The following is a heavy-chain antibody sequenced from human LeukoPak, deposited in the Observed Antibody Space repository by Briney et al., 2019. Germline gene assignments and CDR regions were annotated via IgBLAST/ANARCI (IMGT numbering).Heavy chain of an antibody. D-gene: IGHD3-10*01. CDR2: FDPEDGET. Sequence: ASVKVSCKVSGYTLTELSMHWVRQAPGKGLEWMGGFDPEDGETIYAQKFQGRVTMTEDTSTDTAYMELSSLRSEDTAVYYCATTYYYGSGSSCFDYWGQGTLVTVSS. J-gene: IGHJ4*02. CDR3: ATTYYYGSGSSCFDY. V-gene: IGHV1-24*01. CDR1: GYTLTELS.